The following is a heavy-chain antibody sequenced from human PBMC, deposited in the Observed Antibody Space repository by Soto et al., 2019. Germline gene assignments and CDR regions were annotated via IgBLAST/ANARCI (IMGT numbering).Heavy chain of an antibody. CDR3: AKDAPGSGWVSDY. J-gene: IGHJ4*02. Sequence: PGGSLRLSCAAPGFTFSIYAMSWVRQVPGKGREWVSTVSDNGGTSYADCVSSRSTNSRDNTNNPHYLQMNSLRADNTSRPYCAKDAPGSGWVSDYWGQGTLVTVSS. CDR2: VSDNGGT. CDR1: GFTFSIYA. D-gene: IGHD3-22*01. V-gene: IGHV3-23*01.